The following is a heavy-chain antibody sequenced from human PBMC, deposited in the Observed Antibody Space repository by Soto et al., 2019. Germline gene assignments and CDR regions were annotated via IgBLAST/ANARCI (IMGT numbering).Heavy chain of an antibody. Sequence: SETLSLTCTVSGGSINSGGYYWSWIRQHPGKGLEWIGYIYYSGSTYYNPSLKSRVTISVDTSKNQFSLKLSSVTAADTAVYYCARDAGYCSGGSCSKGLDPWGQGTLVTVSS. CDR1: GGSINSGGYY. CDR2: IYYSGST. V-gene: IGHV4-31*03. D-gene: IGHD2-15*01. CDR3: ARDAGYCSGGSCSKGLDP. J-gene: IGHJ5*02.